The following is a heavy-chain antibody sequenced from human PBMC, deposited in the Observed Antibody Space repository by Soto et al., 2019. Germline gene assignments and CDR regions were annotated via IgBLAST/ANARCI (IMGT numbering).Heavy chain of an antibody. CDR1: GGSFSDYF. Sequence: LSETLSLTCTVYGGSFSDYFWTWIRQPPGKGLEWIGEIKHSGSTNYNPSLKSRVTISLDTSKNQFSLKLISVTAADTAVYYCARGPPIMYYGTGGYYYFDYWGQGTLVTVSS. J-gene: IGHJ4*02. CDR3: ARGPPIMYYGTGGYYYFDY. V-gene: IGHV4-34*01. D-gene: IGHD2-8*02. CDR2: IKHSGST.